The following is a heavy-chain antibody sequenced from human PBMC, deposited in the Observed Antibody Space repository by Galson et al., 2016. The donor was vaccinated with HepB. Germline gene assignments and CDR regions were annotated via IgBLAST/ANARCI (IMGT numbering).Heavy chain of an antibody. CDR2: IYHSGST. Sequence: SETLSLTCAVSGASISSGNWWSWVRQSPGKGLEWIGEIYHSGSTNYNPSVKSRVTLSVDKSSNQLSLKLSSVTAADTAVYYCARLGQLTGDFTGYIDYWGQGTLVTVSS. V-gene: IGHV4-4*02. CDR3: ARLGQLTGDFTGYIDY. D-gene: IGHD3-9*01. J-gene: IGHJ4*02. CDR1: GASISSGNW.